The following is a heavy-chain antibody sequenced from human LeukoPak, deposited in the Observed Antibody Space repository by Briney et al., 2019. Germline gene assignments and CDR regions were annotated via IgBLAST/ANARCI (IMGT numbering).Heavy chain of an antibody. D-gene: IGHD4-17*01. CDR2: IYYSGST. CDR1: GGSISSYY. J-gene: IGHJ4*02. V-gene: IGHV4-59*06. Sequence: SETLSLTCTVSGGSISSYYWSWIRQPPGKGLEWIGYIYYSGSTYYNPSLKSRVTISVDTSKNQFSLKLSSVTAADTAVYYCARVGTVTTRGSFDYWGQGTLVTVSS. CDR3: ARVGTVTTRGSFDY.